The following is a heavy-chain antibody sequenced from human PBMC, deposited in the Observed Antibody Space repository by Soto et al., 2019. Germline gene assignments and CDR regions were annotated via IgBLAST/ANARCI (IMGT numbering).Heavy chain of an antibody. J-gene: IGHJ3*02. V-gene: IGHV6-1*01. CDR3: ARGDVIDI. Sequence: SQTLSLTCVISGDSVSSNSAAWNWVRQAPSRGLEWLGRTYYRSKWKTDYAVSVRGRITTSPDTSKNQFPLQLNSVTPGDTAVYYCARGDVIDIWGRGTMVTVSS. D-gene: IGHD3-16*01. CDR2: TYYRSKWKT. CDR1: GDSVSSNSAA.